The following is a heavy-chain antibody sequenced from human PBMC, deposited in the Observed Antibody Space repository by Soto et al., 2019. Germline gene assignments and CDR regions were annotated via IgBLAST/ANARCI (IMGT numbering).Heavy chain of an antibody. V-gene: IGHV5-10-1*01. CDR2: IDPSDAYT. J-gene: IGHJ4*02. Sequence: GEYLQISCKGYGYSFTSYWISWVRQIPGQGLEWMGRIDPSDAYTNYSPSFQGHVTISADKSISTAYLQWSSLKASDTAMYYCATDSGHDQGRVHCGQGSLVTVSS. D-gene: IGHD5-12*01. CDR3: ATDSGHDQGRVH. CDR1: GYSFTSYW.